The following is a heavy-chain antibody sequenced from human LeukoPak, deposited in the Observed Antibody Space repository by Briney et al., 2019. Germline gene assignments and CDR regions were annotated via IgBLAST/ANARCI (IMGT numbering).Heavy chain of an antibody. Sequence: SETLSLTCTVSGGSVNSGSYYWSWIRQPPGKGLEWIGYIYYSGSTNYNPSLKSRVTISVDTSKNQFSLKLSSVTAADTAVYYCARSPPLLWFGDPFDENWYFDLWGRGTLVTDSS. CDR2: IYYSGST. D-gene: IGHD3-10*01. CDR3: ARSPPLLWFGDPFDENWYFDL. CDR1: GGSVNSGSYY. V-gene: IGHV4-61*01. J-gene: IGHJ2*01.